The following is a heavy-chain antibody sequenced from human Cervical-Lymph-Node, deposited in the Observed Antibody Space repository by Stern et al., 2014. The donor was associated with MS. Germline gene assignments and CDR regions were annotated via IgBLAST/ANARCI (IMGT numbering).Heavy chain of an antibody. D-gene: IGHD5-18*01. CDR2: IYHSGTT. V-gene: IGHV4-4*02. CDR1: GGSISSSNW. CDR3: ARAGGGYNYGNPFDY. Sequence: QVQLQESGPGLVKPSGTLSLTCAVSGGSISSSNWWSWVRQPPGKGLEWIGEIYHSGTTNYKSSLKSRVTISVDKSKNLFSLNLSSVTAADTAVYYCARAGGGYNYGNPFDYWGQGTLVTVSS. J-gene: IGHJ4*02.